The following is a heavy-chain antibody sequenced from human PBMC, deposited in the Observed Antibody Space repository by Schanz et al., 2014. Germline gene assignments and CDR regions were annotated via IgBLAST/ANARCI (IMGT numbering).Heavy chain of an antibody. CDR1: GFTLSSSA. D-gene: IGHD2-15*01. J-gene: IGHJ4*02. V-gene: IGHV3-30-3*01. Sequence: QVQLVESGGGVVQPGRSLRLSCAAYGFTLSSSAMHWVRQAPGKGLEWVAVISYDGSNKYYADSVKGRFTISRDNSKNTLYLQMNALRAEDTAVYYCARDRGYCSGGSCLTFDYWGQGTLVTVSS. CDR3: ARDRGYCSGGSCLTFDY. CDR2: ISYDGSNK.